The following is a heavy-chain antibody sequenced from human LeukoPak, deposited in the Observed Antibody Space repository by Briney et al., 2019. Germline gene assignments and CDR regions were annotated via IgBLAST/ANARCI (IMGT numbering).Heavy chain of an antibody. CDR1: GGSFSGYY. CDR2: INHSGST. V-gene: IGHV4-34*01. Sequence: SETLSLTCAVYGGSFSGYYWSWIRQPPGKGLEWIGEINHSGSTNYNPSLKSRVTISVDTSKNQFSLKLSSVTAADTAVYYCARALDYYDSSGYSCFDYWGQGTLVTVSS. CDR3: ARALDYYDSSGYSCFDY. J-gene: IGHJ4*02. D-gene: IGHD3-22*01.